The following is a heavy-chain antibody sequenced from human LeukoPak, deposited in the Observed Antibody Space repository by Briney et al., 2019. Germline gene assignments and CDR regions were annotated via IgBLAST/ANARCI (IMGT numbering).Heavy chain of an antibody. CDR2: ISSSGSTI. CDR1: GFTFSSYE. J-gene: IGHJ4*02. D-gene: IGHD3-10*01. Sequence: GGSLRLSCAASGFTFSSYEMNWVRQAPGKGLEWVSYISSSGSTIYYADSVKGRFTISRDNAKNSLYLQMNSLRTEDTALYYCAKGKNTGSYLSHVDYWGQGTLVTVSS. V-gene: IGHV3-48*03. CDR3: AKGKNTGSYLSHVDY.